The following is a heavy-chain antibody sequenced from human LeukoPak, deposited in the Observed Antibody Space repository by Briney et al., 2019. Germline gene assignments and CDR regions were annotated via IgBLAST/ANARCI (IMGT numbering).Heavy chain of an antibody. Sequence: GASVKVSCKASGYTFTSYYMHWVRQAPGQGLEWMGWINPNSGGTNYAQKFQGRVTMTRDTSISTAYMELSRLRSDDTAVYYCARDDRVFGVVTPYNWFDPWGQGTLVTVSS. J-gene: IGHJ5*02. CDR1: GYTFTSYY. CDR3: ARDDRVFGVVTPYNWFDP. D-gene: IGHD3-3*01. V-gene: IGHV1-2*02. CDR2: INPNSGGT.